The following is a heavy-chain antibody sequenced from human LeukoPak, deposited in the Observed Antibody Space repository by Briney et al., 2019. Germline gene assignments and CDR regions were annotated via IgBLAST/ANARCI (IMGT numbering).Heavy chain of an antibody. CDR3: ARAPIVVVPTWRPTYFDY. J-gene: IGHJ4*02. Sequence: GGSLRLSCTTSGFTFSSYWMSWVRQAPGKGLEWVANIKQDGGEKYYVDSVKGRFTISRDNAKNSLYLQMNSLRAEDTAIYYCARAPIVVVPTWRPTYFDYWGQGTLVTASS. V-gene: IGHV3-7*01. CDR2: IKQDGGEK. D-gene: IGHD2-2*01. CDR1: GFTFSSYW.